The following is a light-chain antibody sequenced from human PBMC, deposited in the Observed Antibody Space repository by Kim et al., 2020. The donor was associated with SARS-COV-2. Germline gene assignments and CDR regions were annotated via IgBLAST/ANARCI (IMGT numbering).Light chain of an antibody. CDR2: STD. V-gene: IGLV1-44*01. J-gene: IGLJ2*01. CDR3: AAWDASLNDVL. CDR1: RSDIGSNF. Sequence: ELTQPPSASGTPGQRVTISCTGSRSDIGSNFVSWYQQLPGRAPKLLIYSTDHRPSGVPDRFSGSKSGTSASLAISGLQSEDEADYYCAAWDASLNDVLFGGGTQLTVL.